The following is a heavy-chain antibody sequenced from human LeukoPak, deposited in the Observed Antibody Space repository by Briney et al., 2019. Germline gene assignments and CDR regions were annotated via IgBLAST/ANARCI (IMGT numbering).Heavy chain of an antibody. CDR3: ARGVVNPGY. Sequence: SETLSLTCTVSGGSISSYYWSWIRQPPGKGLEWIGDIYYSGNTKYKPSLKSRVTISVDTAKNQLSLKLSSVTAADTAVYYCARGVVNPGYWGQGTLVTVSS. D-gene: IGHD4-23*01. J-gene: IGHJ4*02. CDR1: GGSISSYY. CDR2: IYYSGNT. V-gene: IGHV4-59*08.